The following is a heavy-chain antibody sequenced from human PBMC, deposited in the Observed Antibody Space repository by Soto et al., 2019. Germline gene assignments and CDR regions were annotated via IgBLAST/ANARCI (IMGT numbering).Heavy chain of an antibody. CDR2: VRSKPNSYAT. D-gene: IGHD6-19*01. Sequence: EVQLVESGGGLVQPGGSLTLSCAASGFTFSGSALHWVRQASGKGLEWVGRVRSKPNSYATSYAASVKGRCTISRDDSKNMEYLQMNSLRTEDTAVYYCTRGYSSGHDYWGQGTLVTFSS. CDR1: GFTFSGSA. V-gene: IGHV3-73*01. CDR3: TRGYSSGHDY. J-gene: IGHJ4*02.